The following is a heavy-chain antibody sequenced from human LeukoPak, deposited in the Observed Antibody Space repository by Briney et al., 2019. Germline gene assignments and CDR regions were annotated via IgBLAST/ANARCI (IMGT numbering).Heavy chain of an antibody. V-gene: IGHV3-33*08. CDR1: GFTFSNYG. D-gene: IGHD4-11*01. CDR3: ARAHSNRYYYYYYYMDV. Sequence: GGSLRLSCAASGFTFSNYGMHWVRQAPGKGLEWVAVIWYGGSNKYYADSVKGRFTISRDNSKNTLYLQMNSLRAEDTAVYYCARAHSNRYYYYYYYMDVWGKGTTVTVSS. CDR2: IWYGGSNK. J-gene: IGHJ6*03.